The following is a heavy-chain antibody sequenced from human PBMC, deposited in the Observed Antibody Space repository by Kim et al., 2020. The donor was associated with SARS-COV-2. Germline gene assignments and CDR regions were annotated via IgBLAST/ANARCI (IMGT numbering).Heavy chain of an antibody. CDR1: GYTFTSYA. Sequence: ASVKVSCKASGYTFTSYAMNWVRQAPGQGLEWMGWINTNTGNPTYAQGFTGRFVFSLDTSVSTAYLQISSLKAEDTAVYYCARVSGVGGWFRDINWFDPWGQGTLVTVSS. V-gene: IGHV7-4-1*02. CDR2: INTNTGNP. J-gene: IGHJ5*02. D-gene: IGHD6-19*01. CDR3: ARVSGVGGWFRDINWFDP.